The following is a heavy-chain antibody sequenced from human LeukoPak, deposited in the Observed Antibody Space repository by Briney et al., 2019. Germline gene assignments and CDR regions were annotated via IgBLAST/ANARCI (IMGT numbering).Heavy chain of an antibody. D-gene: IGHD5-18*01. CDR2: VSYDGSNK. J-gene: IGHJ4*02. V-gene: IGHV3-30*18. CDR3: AKDRTAMVLGHFDY. CDR1: GFTFSSYG. Sequence: PGGSLRLSCAASGFTFSSYGMHWVRQAPGKGLEWVAVVSYDGSNKYYADSVKGRFTISRDNSKNTLYLQMNSLRAEDTAVYYCAKDRTAMVLGHFDYWGQGTWSPSPQ.